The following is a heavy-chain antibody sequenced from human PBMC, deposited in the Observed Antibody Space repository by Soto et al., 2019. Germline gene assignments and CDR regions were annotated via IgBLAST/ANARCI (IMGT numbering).Heavy chain of an antibody. J-gene: IGHJ4*02. Sequence: GESLKISCRTSGYSFTTYWIAWVRQMPGKGLEWVGIISPGDSDTRYSPSFQGQVTISAAKSISTAYLQWNSLTASDTAIYYCARHKHFSDPLRAPFDFWGQGTLVTVYS. CDR1: GYSFTTYW. V-gene: IGHV5-51*01. CDR2: ISPGDSDT. D-gene: IGHD3-3*02. CDR3: ARHKHFSDPLRAPFDF.